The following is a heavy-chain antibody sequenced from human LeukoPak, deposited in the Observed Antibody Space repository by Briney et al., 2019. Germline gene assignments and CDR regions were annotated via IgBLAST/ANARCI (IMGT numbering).Heavy chain of an antibody. J-gene: IGHJ4*02. D-gene: IGHD3-10*01. CDR2: ISWNSGSI. Sequence: GGSLRLSCAASGFTFSSYGMHWVRQAPGKGLEWVSGISWNSGSIGYADSVKGRFTISRDNAKNSLYLQMNSLRAEDTALYYCAKALSRGSGSLDYWGQGTLVTVSP. CDR3: AKALSRGSGSLDY. V-gene: IGHV3-9*01. CDR1: GFTFSSYG.